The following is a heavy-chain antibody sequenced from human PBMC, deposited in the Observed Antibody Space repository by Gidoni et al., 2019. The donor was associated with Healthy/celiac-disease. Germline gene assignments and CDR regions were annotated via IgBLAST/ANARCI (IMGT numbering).Heavy chain of an antibody. CDR3: ARDRYSTLAARPSWFDP. J-gene: IGHJ5*02. V-gene: IGHV4-4*07. D-gene: IGHD6-6*01. CDR2: IYTSGST. Sequence: QVQLQESGPGLVKPSETLSLTCTVSGGSIRSYYWSWIRQPAGKGLEWIGRIYTSGSTNYNPSLKSRVTMSVDTSKNQFSLKLSSVTAADTAVYYCARDRYSTLAARPSWFDPWGQGTLVTVSS. CDR1: GGSIRSYY.